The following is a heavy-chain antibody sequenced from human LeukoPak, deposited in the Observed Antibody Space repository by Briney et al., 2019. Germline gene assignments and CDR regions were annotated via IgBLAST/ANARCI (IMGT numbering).Heavy chain of an antibody. CDR2: ISSDSGTI. CDR3: AKARSYDSSGYYFYFDY. CDR1: GFTFFAYD. V-gene: IGHV3-48*04. D-gene: IGHD3-22*01. Sequence: PGGSLRLSCAASGFTFFAYDMGWVRQAPGKGLEWISYISSDSGTIYHADSAKGRFTISRDNAKNSLYLQMNSLRAEDTALYYCAKARSYDSSGYYFYFDYWGQGTLVTVSS. J-gene: IGHJ4*02.